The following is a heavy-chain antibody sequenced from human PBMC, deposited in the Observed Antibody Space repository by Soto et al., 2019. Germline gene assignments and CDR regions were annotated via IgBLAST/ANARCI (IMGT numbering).Heavy chain of an antibody. CDR3: AXGRYLDSSDDWVANLPFDH. Sequence: GGSLRLSCAASGFTFNIYVMTWVRQAPGEGLEWVSSISRSGRGSAYYADSVKGRFTISRDNSENTLFLQMNNLRDEDTALYYCAXGRYLDSSDDWVANLPFDHWGLGTLVTVYS. D-gene: IGHD3-22*01. V-gene: IGHV3-23*01. J-gene: IGHJ4*02. CDR1: GFTFNIYV. CDR2: ISRSGRGSA.